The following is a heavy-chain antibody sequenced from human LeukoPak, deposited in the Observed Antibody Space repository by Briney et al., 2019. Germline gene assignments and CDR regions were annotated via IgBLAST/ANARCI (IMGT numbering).Heavy chain of an antibody. CDR3: ARDGRNGDYGYYGMDV. Sequence: PGGSLRLSCAASGFTFNSYEMNWVRQAQGKGLEWVSYISSSGSTIYYADSVKGRFTISRDNAKNSLYLQMNSLRAEDTAVYYCARDGRNGDYGYYGMDVWGQGTTVTVSS. V-gene: IGHV3-48*03. D-gene: IGHD1-1*01. CDR1: GFTFNSYE. CDR2: ISSSGSTI. J-gene: IGHJ6*02.